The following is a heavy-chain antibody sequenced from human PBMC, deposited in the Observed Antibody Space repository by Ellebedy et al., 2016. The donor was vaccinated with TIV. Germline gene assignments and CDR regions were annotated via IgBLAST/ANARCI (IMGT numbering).Heavy chain of an antibody. CDR3: ARGRGSGSFLIDY. Sequence: PGGSLRLSCAASGFTFSSYNMNWVRQAPGKGLEWVAIISYDGTTKHYADSVRGRFTVSRDNSKNTVYLQMNSLRREDTAVYYCARGRGSGSFLIDYWGQGTLVTVSS. J-gene: IGHJ4*02. V-gene: IGHV3-30*03. CDR2: ISYDGTTK. D-gene: IGHD1-26*01. CDR1: GFTFSSYN.